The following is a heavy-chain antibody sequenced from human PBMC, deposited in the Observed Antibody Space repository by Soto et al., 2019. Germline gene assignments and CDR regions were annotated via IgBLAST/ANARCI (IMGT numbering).Heavy chain of an antibody. CDR1: GGTFRSYA. D-gene: IGHD3-3*02. J-gene: IGHJ4*02. Sequence: QVQLVQSGAEVKKPGSSVKVSCKASGGTFRSYAISWVRQAPGQGLEWMGGIIPIFGTVNYAQKFQGRVTVTADESTSTAYMALSGLRSEDTAVYYCASGIFGVASVMAYWGQGTLVTVSS. V-gene: IGHV1-69*01. CDR2: IIPIFGTV. CDR3: ASGIFGVASVMAY.